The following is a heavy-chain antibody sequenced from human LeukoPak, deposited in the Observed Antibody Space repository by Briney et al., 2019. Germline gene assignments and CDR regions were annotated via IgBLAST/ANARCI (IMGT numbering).Heavy chain of an antibody. CDR1: GFTFSSYS. CDR2: ISSSTNTI. Sequence: GGSLRLSCAASGFTFSSYSMDWVRQAPGKGLEWVSYISSSTNTIYYADSVKGRFTISRDNAKNSLFLQMNSLRDEDTAVYYCARGGYGANDDAFDIWGQGTMVTVSS. J-gene: IGHJ3*02. D-gene: IGHD4-23*01. CDR3: ARGGYGANDDAFDI. V-gene: IGHV3-48*02.